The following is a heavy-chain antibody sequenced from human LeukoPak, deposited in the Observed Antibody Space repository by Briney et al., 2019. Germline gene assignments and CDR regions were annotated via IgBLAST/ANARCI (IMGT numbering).Heavy chain of an antibody. CDR3: ARVMVRGVIVLGSAFDI. CDR1: EYTLTELS. J-gene: IGHJ3*02. CDR2: FDPEDGET. V-gene: IGHV1-24*01. Sequence: ASVKVSCKVSEYTLTELSMHWVRQAPGKGLEWMGGFDPEDGETIYAQKFQGRVTMTEDTSTDTAYMELSSLRSEDTAVYYCARVMVRGVIVLGSAFDIWGQGTMVTVSS. D-gene: IGHD3-10*01.